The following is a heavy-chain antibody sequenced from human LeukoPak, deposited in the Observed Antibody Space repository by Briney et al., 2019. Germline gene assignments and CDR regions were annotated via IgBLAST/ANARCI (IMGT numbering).Heavy chain of an antibody. V-gene: IGHV4-39*01. D-gene: IGHD2-2*02. CDR1: GVSISSSSYY. Sequence: SETLSLTCTVSGVSISSSSYYWGWIRQPPGKGLEWIVSIYYSGSTYYNPSRKSQFTRTVETAKNQFYLKLSSVTAADTAVYYCWGIVVVPAAIHGGYYYYYGMDVWGQGTTVTVSS. CDR2: IYYSGST. CDR3: WGIVVVPAAIHGGYYYYYGMDV. J-gene: IGHJ6*02.